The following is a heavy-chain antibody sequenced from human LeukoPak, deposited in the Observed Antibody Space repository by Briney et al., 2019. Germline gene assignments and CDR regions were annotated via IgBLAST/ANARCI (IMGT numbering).Heavy chain of an antibody. D-gene: IGHD3-9*01. CDR2: IYTSGST. CDR1: GGSISSYY. CDR3: ARVVRSSPTYYDILTGSIGDYYYYYMDV. J-gene: IGHJ6*03. V-gene: IGHV4-4*07. Sequence: SETLSLTCTVSGGSISSYYWSWIRQPAGKGLEWIGRIYTSGSTNYNPSLKSRVTMSVDTSKNQFSLKLSSVTAADTAVYYCARVVRSSPTYYDILTGSIGDYYYYYMDVWGRGTTVTVSS.